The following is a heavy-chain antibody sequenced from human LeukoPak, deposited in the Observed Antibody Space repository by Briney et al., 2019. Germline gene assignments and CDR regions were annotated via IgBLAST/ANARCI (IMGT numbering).Heavy chain of an antibody. CDR3: ARVGYSSGWYYLDY. CDR1: GGSISSYY. Sequence: SETLSLTCTVSGGSISSYYWSWIRQPAGTALEWIGRIYTSGTITYNPSLKSRVTMSVDTSKNQFSLKLSSVTAADTAVYYCARVGYSSGWYYLDYWGQGTLVTVSS. J-gene: IGHJ4*02. D-gene: IGHD6-19*01. V-gene: IGHV4-4*07. CDR2: IYTSGTI.